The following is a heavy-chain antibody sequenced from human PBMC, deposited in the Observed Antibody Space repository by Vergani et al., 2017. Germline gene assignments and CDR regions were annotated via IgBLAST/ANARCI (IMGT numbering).Heavy chain of an antibody. Sequence: QVHLVESGGGVVQPGRSLTLSCVASGFSFRGHGMHWVRQAPGKGLEWVAMISYDGDRRDYGDFAKGRFTISRDSSKTVYLQMNSLRVEDTAMYFCAKDRSSGWGGSQSMDVWGQGTTVTVSS. CDR1: GFSFRGHG. J-gene: IGHJ6*02. D-gene: IGHD6-19*01. V-gene: IGHV3-30*18. CDR3: AKDRSSGWGGSQSMDV. CDR2: ISYDGDRR.